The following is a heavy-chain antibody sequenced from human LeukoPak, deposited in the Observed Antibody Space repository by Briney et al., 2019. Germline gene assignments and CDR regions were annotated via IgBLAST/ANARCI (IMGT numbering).Heavy chain of an antibody. Sequence: SETLSLTCAVYGGSFSGYYWSWIRQPPGKGLEWIGEINHSGSTNYNPSLKSRVTRSVDTSKNQFSLKLSSVTAADTAVYYCARGGYSGYVNYWGQGTLVTVSS. CDR2: INHSGST. CDR3: ARGGYSGYVNY. CDR1: GGSFSGYY. V-gene: IGHV4-34*01. D-gene: IGHD5-12*01. J-gene: IGHJ4*02.